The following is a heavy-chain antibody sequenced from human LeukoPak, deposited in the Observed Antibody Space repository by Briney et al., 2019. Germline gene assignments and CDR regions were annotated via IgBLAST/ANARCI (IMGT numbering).Heavy chain of an antibody. V-gene: IGHV4-59*04. Sequence: PSETLSLTCAVYGGSFSNNFWNWIRQSPGRGLEWIGSFSYRGSTYSGPSLRSRLVMSLDTSKNQFSLKLSSVTAADTALYYCVIFDSGSDGAYDIWGQGTAVTVSS. CDR1: GGSFSNNF. CDR2: FSYRGST. J-gene: IGHJ3*02. CDR3: VIFDSGSDGAYDI. D-gene: IGHD3-10*01.